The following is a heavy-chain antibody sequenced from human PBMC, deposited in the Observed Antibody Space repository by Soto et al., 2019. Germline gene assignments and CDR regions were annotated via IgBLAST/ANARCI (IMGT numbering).Heavy chain of an antibody. V-gene: IGHV4-31*03. CDR3: AREQIVVVPAAFNWFDP. Sequence: SETLSLTCTVSGGSISSGGYYWSWIRQHPGKGLEWIGYIYYSGSTYYNPSLKSRVTISVDTSKNQFSLKLSSVTAADTAVYYCAREQIVVVPAAFNWFDPWGQGTLVTVSS. J-gene: IGHJ5*02. CDR2: IYYSGST. CDR1: GGSISSGGYY. D-gene: IGHD2-2*01.